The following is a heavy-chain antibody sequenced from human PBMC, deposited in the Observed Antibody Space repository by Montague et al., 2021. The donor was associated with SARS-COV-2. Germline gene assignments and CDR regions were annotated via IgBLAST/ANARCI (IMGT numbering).Heavy chain of an antibody. J-gene: IGHJ6*02. CDR1: GGSISNYY. V-gene: IGHV4-59*01. Sequence: SETLSLTCTVSGGSISNYYWSWIRQPPGRGLEWIGYINYSGSTDYSPSLKSRVTISLDTSKSQFSLKVTSVTAADTAVYYCARGGGYYNYGLDVWGPGTTVTVSS. CDR3: ARGGGYYNYGLDV. D-gene: IGHD3-22*01. CDR2: INYSGST.